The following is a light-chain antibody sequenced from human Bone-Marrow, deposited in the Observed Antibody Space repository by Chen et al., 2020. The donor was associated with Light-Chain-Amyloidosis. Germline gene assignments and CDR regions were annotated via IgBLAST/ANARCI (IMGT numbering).Light chain of an antibody. Sequence: DIQITQSPSTLSASVGDRVTSTCRASQSISSWLAWYQQKPGKAPKLLIYKASSLERGVPSRFSGSGSGTEFTLTISSLQPDDFATYYCQQYNSYSRTFGQGTKVGVK. CDR1: QSISSW. J-gene: IGKJ1*01. V-gene: IGKV1-5*03. CDR3: QQYNSYSRT. CDR2: KAS.